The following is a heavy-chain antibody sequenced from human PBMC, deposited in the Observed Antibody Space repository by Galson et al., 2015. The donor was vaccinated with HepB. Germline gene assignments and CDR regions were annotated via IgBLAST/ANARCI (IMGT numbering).Heavy chain of an antibody. D-gene: IGHD2-21*01. CDR3: APEDCGGDCYVY. CDR2: ISSSSSTI. Sequence: SLRLSCAASGFTFSSYSMNWVRQAPGKGLEWVSYISSSSSTIYYADSVKGRFTISRDNAKNSLYLQMNSLRAEDTAVYYCAPEDCGGDCYVYRGQGTLVTVSS. CDR1: GFTFSSYS. J-gene: IGHJ4*02. V-gene: IGHV3-48*01.